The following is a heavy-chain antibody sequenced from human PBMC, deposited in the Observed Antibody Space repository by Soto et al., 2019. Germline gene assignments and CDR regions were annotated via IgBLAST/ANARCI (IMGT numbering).Heavy chain of an antibody. CDR2: IIPMFGTS. Sequence: QMQLVQSGAEVKKPGSSVKVSCKASGGTFSGYAISWVRQAPGQGLEWMGEIIPMFGTSNYAQKFQGRVTITADESTSTAYMGLSSLRSEDTAVYYCARGSCSSTSCYKEYYFDLWGQGTLVTVSS. CDR3: ARGSCSSTSCYKEYYFDL. V-gene: IGHV1-69*01. CDR1: GGTFSGYA. D-gene: IGHD2-2*02. J-gene: IGHJ4*02.